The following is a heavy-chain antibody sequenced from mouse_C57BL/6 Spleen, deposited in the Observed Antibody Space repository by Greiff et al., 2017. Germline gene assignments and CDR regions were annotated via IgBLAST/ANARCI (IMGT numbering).Heavy chain of an antibody. CDR1: GYAFSSYW. J-gene: IGHJ4*01. CDR2: IYPGDGDT. Sequence: QVQLQQSGAELVKPGASVKISCTASGYAFSSYWMNWVKQRPGKGLEWIGQIYPGDGDTNYNGKFKGKATLTADKSSSTAYMQLSSLTSEDSTVYFSARRRYEGYYVMAMDYWGQGTSVTVSS. D-gene: IGHD2-3*01. V-gene: IGHV1-80*01. CDR3: ARRRYEGYYVMAMDY.